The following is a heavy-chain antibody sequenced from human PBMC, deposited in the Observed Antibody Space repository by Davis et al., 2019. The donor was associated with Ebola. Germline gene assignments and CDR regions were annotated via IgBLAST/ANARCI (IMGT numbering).Heavy chain of an antibody. J-gene: IGHJ6*02. CDR3: ASEQWLVQTPNYYYYYGMDV. V-gene: IGHV1-46*01. CDR2: INPSGGST. Sequence: ASVKVSCKASGYTFTNYYMHWVRQAPGQGLEWMGIINPSGGSTNYAQKFQGRVTMTRDTSTSTVYMELSSLRSEDTAVYYCASEQWLVQTPNYYYYYGMDVWGQGTTVTVSS. CDR1: GYTFTNYY. D-gene: IGHD6-19*01.